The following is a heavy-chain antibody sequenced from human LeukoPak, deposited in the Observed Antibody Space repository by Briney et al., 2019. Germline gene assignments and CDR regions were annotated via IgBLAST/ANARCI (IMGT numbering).Heavy chain of an antibody. CDR2: IYYSGST. V-gene: IGHV4-61*08. J-gene: IGHJ6*03. Sequence: PSETLSLTCTVSGGSISSGDYYWSWIRQPPGKGLEWIGYIYYSGSTNYNPSLKSRVTISVDTSKNQFSLKLSSVTAADTTVYYCASSSAAGIYYYYYMDVWGKGTTVTVSS. CDR1: GGSISSGDYY. D-gene: IGHD6-13*01. CDR3: ASSSAAGIYYYYYMDV.